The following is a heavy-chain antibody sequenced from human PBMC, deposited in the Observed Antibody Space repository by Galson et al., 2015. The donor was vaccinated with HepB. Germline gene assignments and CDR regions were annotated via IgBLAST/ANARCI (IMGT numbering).Heavy chain of an antibody. J-gene: IGHJ3*02. CDR1: GYTLTSYG. V-gene: IGHV1-18*01. CDR3: ARDLSIVVVPAANEGGAFDI. D-gene: IGHD2-2*01. Sequence: SVKVSCKASGYTLTSYGISWVRQAPGQGLEWMGWISAYNGNTNYAQRLQSRVTMTTDTSTSTAYMELRSLRSDDTAVYYCARDLSIVVVPAANEGGAFDIWGQGTMVTVSS. CDR2: ISAYNGNT.